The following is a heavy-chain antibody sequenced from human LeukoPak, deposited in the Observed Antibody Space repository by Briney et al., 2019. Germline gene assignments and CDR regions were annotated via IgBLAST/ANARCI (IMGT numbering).Heavy chain of an antibody. CDR3: ASDHGMTTVTPLDY. J-gene: IGHJ4*02. CDR2: IIPIFGTA. Sequence: SVKVSCKASGGSFRSSTFAWVRQAPGRGLEWMGGIIPIFGTANYAQKFQGRVTITTDESTSTAYMELSSLRSEDTAVYYCASDHGMTTVTPLDYWGQGTLVTVSS. CDR1: GGSFRSST. V-gene: IGHV1-69*05. D-gene: IGHD4-17*01.